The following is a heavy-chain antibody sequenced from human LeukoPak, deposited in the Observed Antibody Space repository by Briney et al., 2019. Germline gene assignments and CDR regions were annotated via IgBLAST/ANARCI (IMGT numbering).Heavy chain of an antibody. V-gene: IGHV4-34*01. CDR1: GGSFSGYY. D-gene: IGHD5-18*01. CDR2: INRSGST. CDR3: ARGRRYSYGYGRSGDAFDI. J-gene: IGHJ3*02. Sequence: SETLSLTCAVYGGSFSGYYWSWIRQPPGKGLEWIGEINRSGSTNYNPSLKSRVTISVDTSKNQFSLKLSSVTAADTAVYYCARGRRYSYGYGRSGDAFDIWGQGTMVTVSS.